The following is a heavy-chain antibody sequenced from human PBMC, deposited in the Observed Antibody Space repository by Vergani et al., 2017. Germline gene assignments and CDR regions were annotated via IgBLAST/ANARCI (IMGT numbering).Heavy chain of an antibody. CDR3: ARDLRLLYNRFDP. V-gene: IGHV3-33*01. D-gene: IGHD1-14*01. Sequence: QVQLVESGGGVVQPGRSLRLSCAASGFTFNQYGMHWVRQAPGQGLEWVAVTWYDGNNKQYADSVNARFTISRDNSKSTMYLQMNSLRDEDTGVYYCARDLRLLYNRFDPWGQGTLVTVSS. CDR2: TWYDGNNK. J-gene: IGHJ5*02. CDR1: GFTFNQYG.